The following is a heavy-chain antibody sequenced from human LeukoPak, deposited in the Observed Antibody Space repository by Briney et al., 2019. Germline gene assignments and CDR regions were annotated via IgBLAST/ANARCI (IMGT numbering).Heavy chain of an antibody. CDR2: IYYSGST. CDR3: ARALAVAGGEVFDY. J-gene: IGHJ4*02. D-gene: IGHD6-19*01. V-gene: IGHV4-39*01. CDR1: GGSISSSSYY. Sequence: SETLSLTCTVSGGSISSSSYYWGWIRQPPGKGLEWIGSIYYSGSTYYNPSLKSRVIISVDTSKNQFSLKLSSVTAADTAVYYCARALAVAGGEVFDYWGQGTLVTVSS.